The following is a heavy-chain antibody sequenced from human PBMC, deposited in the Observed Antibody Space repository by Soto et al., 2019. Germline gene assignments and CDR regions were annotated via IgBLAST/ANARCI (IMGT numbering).Heavy chain of an antibody. CDR2: ISYDGSNK. J-gene: IGHJ4*02. D-gene: IGHD2-2*01. CDR3: AKDHRYCSSTSCYTLDY. Sequence: GGSLRLSCAASGFTFSSYGMHWVRQAPGKGLEWVAVISYDGSNKYYADSVKGRFTISRDNSKNTLYLQMNSLRAEDTAVYYCAKDHRYCSSTSCYTLDYWGQGTLVTVSS. CDR1: GFTFSSYG. V-gene: IGHV3-30*18.